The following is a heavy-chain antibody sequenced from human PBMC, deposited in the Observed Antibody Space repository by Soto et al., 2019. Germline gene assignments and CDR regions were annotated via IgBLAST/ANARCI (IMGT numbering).Heavy chain of an antibody. V-gene: IGHV3-74*01. CDR3: ARVRVGSYNWFDP. J-gene: IGHJ5*02. CDR2: INSDGSRT. CDR1: GFSFSSYW. D-gene: IGHD6-13*01. Sequence: EVQLVESGGGLVQPGGSLRLSCAVSGFSFSSYWMHWVHQAPGKGLEWVSRINSDGSRTYYADSVKGRFTISRDNAKNTLYLQMNSLRAEDTAVYYCARVRVGSYNWFDPWGQGTLVTVSS.